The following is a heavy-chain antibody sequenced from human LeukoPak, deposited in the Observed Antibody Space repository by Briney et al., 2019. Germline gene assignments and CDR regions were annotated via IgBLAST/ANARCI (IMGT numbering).Heavy chain of an antibody. Sequence: GASVKVSCKASGYTYTSYAMNWVRQAPGQGLEWMGWINPNSGGTNYAQKFQGRVTMTRDTSISTAYMELSRLRSDDTAVYYCAREMWELTSERNGFDYWGQGTLVTVSS. V-gene: IGHV1-2*02. J-gene: IGHJ4*02. D-gene: IGHD1-26*01. CDR2: INPNSGGT. CDR1: GYTYTSYA. CDR3: AREMWELTSERNGFDY.